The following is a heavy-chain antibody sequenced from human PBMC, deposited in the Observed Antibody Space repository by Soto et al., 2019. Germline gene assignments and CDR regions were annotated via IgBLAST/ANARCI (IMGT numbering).Heavy chain of an antibody. Sequence: ASVKVSCKASGYTFTGYYMHWVRQAPGQGLEWMGWINPNSGGTNYAQKFQGRVTMTRDTSISTAYMELSRLRSDDTAVYYCARDPFDYDSSGYYYWGQGTLVTVSS. CDR3: ARDPFDYDSSGYYY. D-gene: IGHD3-22*01. V-gene: IGHV1-2*02. J-gene: IGHJ4*02. CDR1: GYTFTGYY. CDR2: INPNSGGT.